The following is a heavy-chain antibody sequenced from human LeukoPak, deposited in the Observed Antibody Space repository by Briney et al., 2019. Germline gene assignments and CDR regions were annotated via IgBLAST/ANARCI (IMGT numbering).Heavy chain of an antibody. CDR2: ISTYNANT. J-gene: IGHJ5*02. CDR1: GYIFTSYG. CDR3: ASRGYDFWSGYSTAPFDP. V-gene: IGHV1-18*01. D-gene: IGHD3-3*01. Sequence: ASVKVSCKASGYIFTSYGISWVRQAPGQGLEWMGWISTYNANTNYAQKLQGRVTMTTDTSTGTVYMELRSLRSDDTAVYYCASRGYDFWSGYSTAPFDPWGQGTLVTVSS.